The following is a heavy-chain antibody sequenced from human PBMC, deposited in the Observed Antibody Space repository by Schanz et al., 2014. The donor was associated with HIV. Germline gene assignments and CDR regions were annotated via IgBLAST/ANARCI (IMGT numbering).Heavy chain of an antibody. V-gene: IGHV3-9*03. Sequence: VQLVESGGGVVQPGRSLRLSCAASGFTFDDHAMYWVRQVPGKGLEWVAGLTWNGAGTGYADSVKGRFTISRDSAKNSLYLQMNSLRAEDMAVYYCAKSSGWLYEHFDYWGQGTPISVSS. CDR1: GFTFDDHA. CDR2: LTWNGAGT. CDR3: AKSSGWLYEHFDY. J-gene: IGHJ4*02. D-gene: IGHD3-9*01.